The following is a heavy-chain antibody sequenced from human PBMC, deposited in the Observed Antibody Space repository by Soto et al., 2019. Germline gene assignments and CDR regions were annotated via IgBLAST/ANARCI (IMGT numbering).Heavy chain of an antibody. D-gene: IGHD3-16*01. CDR1: GGTFSRHS. Sequence: SVKVSCKASGGTFSRHSISWVRQAPGQGLEWTGGIIPMFGKAKYAQQFQGRVTITAAESTSTVYMELSSLRSEDTAIYSCARDGTLYDNYNDYYLYWGQGTLVTVSS. J-gene: IGHJ4*02. CDR2: IIPMFGKA. CDR3: ARDGTLYDNYNDYYLY. V-gene: IGHV1-69*13.